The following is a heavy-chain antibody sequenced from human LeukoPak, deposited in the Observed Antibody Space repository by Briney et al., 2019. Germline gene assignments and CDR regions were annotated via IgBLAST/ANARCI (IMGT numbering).Heavy chain of an antibody. CDR2: IYYSGNT. D-gene: IGHD6-13*01. V-gene: IGHV4-39*01. Sequence: SETLSLTCGVYGGSFSGYYWGWIRQPPGKELEWIGSIYYSGNTHYNPSLKGRVTISGDKSKNQFSLKLSSVTAADTAVYYCARQTSVTWYYFFDQWGQGTLVTVSS. J-gene: IGHJ4*02. CDR1: GGSFSGYY. CDR3: ARQTSVTWYYFFDQ.